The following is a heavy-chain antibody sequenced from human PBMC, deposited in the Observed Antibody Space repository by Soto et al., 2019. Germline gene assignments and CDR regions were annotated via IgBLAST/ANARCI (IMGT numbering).Heavy chain of an antibody. CDR1: GGSFSGYY. CDR2: INHSGST. CDR3: ARGRGIAGMDV. V-gene: IGHV4-34*01. D-gene: IGHD6-13*01. Sequence: SETLSLTCAVYGGSFSGYYWSWIRQPPGKGLEWIGEINHSGSTNYNPSLKSRVTISVDTSKNQFSLKLSSVTAADTAVYYCARGRGIAGMDVWGKGTKVTVSS. J-gene: IGHJ6*03.